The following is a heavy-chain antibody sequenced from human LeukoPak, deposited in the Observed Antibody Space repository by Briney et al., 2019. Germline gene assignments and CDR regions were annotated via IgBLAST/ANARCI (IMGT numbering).Heavy chain of an antibody. Sequence: SETLSLTCTVSGGSISSYYWSWIRQPAGKGLEWIGRIYTSGSTNYNPPLKSRVTMSVDTSKNQFSLKLSSVTAADTAVYYCARDSPTYYYDSSGYNVWGQGTLVTVSS. D-gene: IGHD3-22*01. CDR2: IYTSGST. V-gene: IGHV4-4*07. CDR1: GGSISSYY. CDR3: ARDSPTYYYDSSGYNV. J-gene: IGHJ4*02.